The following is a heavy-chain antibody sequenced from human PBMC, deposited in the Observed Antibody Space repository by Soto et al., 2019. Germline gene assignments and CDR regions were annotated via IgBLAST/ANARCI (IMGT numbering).Heavy chain of an antibody. CDR3: ARGSRGVIVVSYGMDV. CDR2: IYYSGST. V-gene: IGHV4-59*12. Sequence: SETLSLTCTVSGGSISSYYWSWIRQPPGKGLEWIGYIYYSGSTNYNPSLKSRVTISVDKSKNQFSLKLSSVTAADTAVYYCARGSRGVIVVSYGMDVWGQGTTVTVSS. D-gene: IGHD2-21*01. CDR1: GGSISSYY. J-gene: IGHJ6*02.